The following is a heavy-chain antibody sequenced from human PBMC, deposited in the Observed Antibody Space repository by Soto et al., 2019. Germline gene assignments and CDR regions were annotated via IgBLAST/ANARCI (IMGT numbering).Heavy chain of an antibody. CDR3: ARDGVAAGNINFDY. D-gene: IGHD6-19*01. Sequence: ASVKVSCKASGYTFTSYCISWVRQAPGQGLEWMGWISAYNGNTNYAQKLQGRVTMTTDTSASTAYMELRSLRSEDTALYYCARDGVAAGNINFDYWGQGTLVNVSS. CDR2: ISAYNGNT. CDR1: GYTFTSYC. V-gene: IGHV1-18*04. J-gene: IGHJ4*01.